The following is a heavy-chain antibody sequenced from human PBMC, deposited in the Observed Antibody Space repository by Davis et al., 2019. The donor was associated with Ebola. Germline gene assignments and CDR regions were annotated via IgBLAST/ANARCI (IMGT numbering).Heavy chain of an antibody. J-gene: IGHJ3*02. CDR3: ARPLATSGRAYDAFDI. V-gene: IGHV4-4*02. CDR1: GGSISSSTW. Sequence: SETLSLTCVVSGGSISSSTWWSWVRQPPGKGLEWIGEIYPSGSTNYNPSLKSRVTISVDRSKNQFSLKLNSVTAADTAVYYCARPLATSGRAYDAFDIWGQGTMVTVSS. CDR2: IYPSGST. D-gene: IGHD6-13*01.